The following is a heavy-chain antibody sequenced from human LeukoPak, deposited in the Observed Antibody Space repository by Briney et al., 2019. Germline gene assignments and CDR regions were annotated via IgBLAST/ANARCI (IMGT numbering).Heavy chain of an antibody. CDR3: ARHQPSDILTGYRTPPPVAY. J-gene: IGHJ4*02. CDR1: GYSISSGYY. CDR2: IYYSGST. Sequence: SETLSLTCTVSGYSISSGYYWGWIRQPPGKGLEWIGSIYYSGSTYYNPSLKSRVTISVDTSKNQFSLKLSSVTAADTAVYYCARHQPSDILTGYRTPPPVAYWGQGTLVTVSS. V-gene: IGHV4-38-2*02. D-gene: IGHD3-9*01.